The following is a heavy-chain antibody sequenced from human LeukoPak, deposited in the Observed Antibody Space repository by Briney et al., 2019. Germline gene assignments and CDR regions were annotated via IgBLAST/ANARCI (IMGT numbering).Heavy chain of an antibody. CDR3: AKSPIAAPRYNFMDV. Sequence: GGSLRLSCAASGFTFSSYSMNWVRQAPGKGLEWVAFIQYDESNKYYADSVKGRFTFSRDNSKNTMYLQMISLRAEDTAVYFCAKSPIAAPRYNFMDVWGKGTMVIVSS. CDR1: GFTFSSYS. J-gene: IGHJ6*03. CDR2: IQYDESNK. V-gene: IGHV3-30*02. D-gene: IGHD6-13*01.